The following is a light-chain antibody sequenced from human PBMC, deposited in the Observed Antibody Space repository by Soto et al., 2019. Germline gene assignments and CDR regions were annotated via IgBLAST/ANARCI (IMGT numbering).Light chain of an antibody. CDR1: QSISSN. V-gene: IGKV3-15*01. Sequence: EIVMTQSPATLSVPLGERVTLSCRASQSISSNLDWYQQKPGQAPRLLIYDASTRATGIPARFSGSGSGTEFTLIISSLQSEDFAVYYCQQYNNWPPLTFGGGTKVEI. J-gene: IGKJ4*01. CDR2: DAS. CDR3: QQYNNWPPLT.